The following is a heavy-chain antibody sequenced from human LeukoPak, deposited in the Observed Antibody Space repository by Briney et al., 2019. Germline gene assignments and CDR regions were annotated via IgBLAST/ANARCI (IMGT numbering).Heavy chain of an antibody. CDR3: ARGRWSATTASYYLDF. CDR1: EYTFTDYA. D-gene: IGHD5-24*01. J-gene: IGHJ4*02. CDR2: INAGNGNT. Sequence: GASVKVSCKASEYTFTDYAINWVRQAPGQRLEWMGWINAGNGNTKYSQRFQGRVTITRDTSASTAYMELSSLTSEDTAVYHCARGRWSATTASYYLDFWGQGTLVTVSS. V-gene: IGHV1-3*01.